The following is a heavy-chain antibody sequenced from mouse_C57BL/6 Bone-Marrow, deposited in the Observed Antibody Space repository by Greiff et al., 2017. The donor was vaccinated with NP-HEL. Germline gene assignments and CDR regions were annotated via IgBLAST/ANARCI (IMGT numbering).Heavy chain of an antibody. CDR1: GFTFSDYY. J-gene: IGHJ1*03. CDR2: ISNGGGST. Sequence: VQLVESGGGLVQPGGSLKLSCAASGFTFSDYYMYWVRQTPEKRLEWVAYISNGGGSTYYPDTVKGRFTISRDNAKNTLYLQMSRLKSEDTAMYYCARHGYFDVWGTGTTVTVSS. CDR3: ARHGYFDV. V-gene: IGHV5-12*01.